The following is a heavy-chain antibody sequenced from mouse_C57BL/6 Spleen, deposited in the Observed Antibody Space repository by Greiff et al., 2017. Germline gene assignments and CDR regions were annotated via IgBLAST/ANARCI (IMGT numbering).Heavy chain of an antibody. D-gene: IGHD4-1*01. CDR1: GFSLSTSGMG. CDR3: ARKGANWDYFDS. V-gene: IGHV8-12*01. Sequence: QVQLKESGPGILQSSQTLSLTCSFSGFSLSTSGMGVSWIRQPSGKGLEWLAHIYWDDDKRYNPSLKSRLTISKDTSRNQVFLKITSVDTADTATYNCARKGANWDYFDSWGQGTTLTVSS. J-gene: IGHJ2*01. CDR2: IYWDDDK.